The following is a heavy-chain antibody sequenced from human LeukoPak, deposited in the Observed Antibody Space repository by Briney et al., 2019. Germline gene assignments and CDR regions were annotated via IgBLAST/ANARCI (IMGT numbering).Heavy chain of an antibody. CDR2: VYNSGNT. D-gene: IGHD3-22*01. CDR3: ARGPYSYDSSGAFDI. V-gene: IGHV4-59*08. CDR1: GGSISDYF. J-gene: IGHJ3*02. Sequence: SETLSLTCTVSGGSISDYFWSWIRQPPGKGLEWIGYVYNSGNTNYNPSLKSRVTISVDTSKNQFSLKLSSVTAADTAAYFCARGPYSYDSSGAFDIWGQGTMVTVSS.